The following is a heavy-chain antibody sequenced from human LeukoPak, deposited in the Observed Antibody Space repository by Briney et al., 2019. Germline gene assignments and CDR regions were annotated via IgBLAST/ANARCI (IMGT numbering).Heavy chain of an antibody. Sequence: SQTLSLTCTVSGRSISSGSYYWSWIRQPAGKGLEWIVRIYTSGSTNYNPSLKSRVTISVDTSKNQFSLKLSSVTAADTAVYYCARDWDTAMVWWFDPWGQGTLVTVSS. J-gene: IGHJ5*02. D-gene: IGHD5-18*01. CDR1: GRSISSGSYY. V-gene: IGHV4-61*02. CDR3: ARDWDTAMVWWFDP. CDR2: IYTSGST.